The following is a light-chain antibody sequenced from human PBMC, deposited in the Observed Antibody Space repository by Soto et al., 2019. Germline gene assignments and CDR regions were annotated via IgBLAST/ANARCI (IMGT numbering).Light chain of an antibody. CDR2: DVS. Sequence: QSALTQPRSVSGSPGQSVTISCTGTSSDVGAYNYVSWYQQHPGKAPKLMIYDVSKRPSGVTDRFSGSKSGNTASLTISGLQAEDEADYYCCSYAGSYTLFVFGTWTKLTVL. CDR3: CSYAGSYTLFV. CDR1: SSDVGAYNY. V-gene: IGLV2-11*01. J-gene: IGLJ1*01.